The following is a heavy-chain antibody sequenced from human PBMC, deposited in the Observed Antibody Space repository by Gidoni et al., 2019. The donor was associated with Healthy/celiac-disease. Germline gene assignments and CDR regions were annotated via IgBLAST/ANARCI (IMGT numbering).Heavy chain of an antibody. CDR2: IKQDGSEK. J-gene: IGHJ4*02. CDR3: ARASAYSSGWDPRTPFDY. V-gene: IGHV3-7*01. Sequence: EVQLVESGGGLVQPGGSLRLSCSASGFTFSSSWMSWVRQAPGKGLEWVANIKQDGSEKYYVDSVKGRFTISRDNAKNSLYLQMNSLRAEDTAVYYCARASAYSSGWDPRTPFDYWGQGTLVTVSS. D-gene: IGHD6-19*01. CDR1: GFTFSSSW.